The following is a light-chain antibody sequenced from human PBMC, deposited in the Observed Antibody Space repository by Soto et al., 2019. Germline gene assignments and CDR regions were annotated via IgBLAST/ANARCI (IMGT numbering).Light chain of an antibody. J-gene: IGKJ2*01. Sequence: EVVLTQSPGTLSLSPGERATLSCRASQSVSNNYFAWYQQKPGQSPRLLIFGSSDTAAGIPDRFSGSRSGTDFTLTISRLEPEDFAVFYCQQYDSSPPYTFGQGTKLEIK. V-gene: IGKV3-20*01. CDR2: GSS. CDR1: QSVSNNY. CDR3: QQYDSSPPYT.